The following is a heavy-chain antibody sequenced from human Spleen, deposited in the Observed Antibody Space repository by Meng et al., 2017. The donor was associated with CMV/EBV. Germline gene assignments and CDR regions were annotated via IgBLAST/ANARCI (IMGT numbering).Heavy chain of an antibody. CDR2: IIPILGIA. CDR1: TFSDHA. CDR3: ARGGYCSSTSCLNNWFDP. Sequence: TFSDHAISWVRQAPGQGLEWMGGIIPILGIANYAQKFQGRVTITADKSTSTAYMELSSLRSEDTAVYYCARGGYCSSTSCLNNWFDPWGQGTLVTVSS. D-gene: IGHD2-2*01. J-gene: IGHJ5*02. V-gene: IGHV1-69*10.